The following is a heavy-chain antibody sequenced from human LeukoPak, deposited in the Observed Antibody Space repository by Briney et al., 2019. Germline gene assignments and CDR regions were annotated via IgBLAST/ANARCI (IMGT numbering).Heavy chain of an antibody. V-gene: IGHV1-69*13. Sequence: ASVTVPCKASGGTFSSYAISWVRQAPGQGLEWMGGIIPIFGTANYAQKFQGRVTITADESTSTAYMELSSLRSEDTAVYYCARDLVGATPGWGQGTLVTVSS. CDR2: IIPIFGTA. J-gene: IGHJ4*02. CDR1: GGTFSSYA. CDR3: ARDLVGATPG. D-gene: IGHD1-26*01.